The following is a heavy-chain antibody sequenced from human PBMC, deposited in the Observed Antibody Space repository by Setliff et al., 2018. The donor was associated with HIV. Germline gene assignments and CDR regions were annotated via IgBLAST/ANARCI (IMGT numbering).Heavy chain of an antibody. Sequence: PSETLSLTCTVSGGSISGHYWSWIRQTPGKGLEWIGEIIHTGSTNYNPSLKSRVTISVDTSKNQFSLRLSSVTAADTAVYYCARGRSCSSSSCYLVYYYYYGMDVWGHGSTVTVS. D-gene: IGHD2-2*01. J-gene: IGHJ6*02. V-gene: IGHV4-34*01. CDR3: ARGRSCSSSSCYLVYYYYYGMDV. CDR1: GGSISGHY. CDR2: IIHTGST.